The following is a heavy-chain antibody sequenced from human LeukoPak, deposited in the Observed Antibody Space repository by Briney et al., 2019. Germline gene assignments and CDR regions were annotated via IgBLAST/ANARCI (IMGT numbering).Heavy chain of an antibody. CDR1: GGSFSGYY. D-gene: IGHD1-26*01. Sequence: PSETLSLTCAVYGGSFSGYYWSWIRQPPGKGLEWIGEINHSGSTNYNPSLKSRVTISVDTSKNQFSLKLSSVTAADTAVYYCARADSGTYPVDYWGQGTLVTVSS. V-gene: IGHV4-34*01. CDR2: INHSGST. J-gene: IGHJ4*02. CDR3: ARADSGTYPVDY.